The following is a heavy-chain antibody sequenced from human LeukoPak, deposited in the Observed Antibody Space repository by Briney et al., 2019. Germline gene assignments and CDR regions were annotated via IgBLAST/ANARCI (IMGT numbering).Heavy chain of an antibody. D-gene: IGHD6-19*01. CDR3: ARHALGGSGWYYFDY. CDR2: IDPSDSYT. CDR1: GYSFTSYW. J-gene: IGHJ4*02. V-gene: IGHV5-10-1*01. Sequence: GESLKISCKGSGYSFTSYWISWVRQMPGKGLEWMGRIDPSDSYTNYSPSFQGHVTISADKSVNTAYLQWSSLTASDTAIFYCARHALGGSGWYYFDYWGQGTLVTVSS.